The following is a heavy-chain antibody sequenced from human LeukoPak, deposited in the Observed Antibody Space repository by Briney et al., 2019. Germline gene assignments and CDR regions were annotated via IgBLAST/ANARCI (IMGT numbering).Heavy chain of an antibody. Sequence: GGSLRLSCAASGFTFSSYAMSWVRQAPGRGLEWVSAISGGGDATYYADSVKGRFTISRDNSKNTLYLQMNSLRVEDTAVYYCARDSSMLRGPLVIYYFDFWGQGTLVTVSS. CDR1: GFTFSSYA. V-gene: IGHV3-23*01. CDR3: ARDSSMLRGPLVIYYFDF. D-gene: IGHD3-10*01. CDR2: ISGGGDAT. J-gene: IGHJ4*02.